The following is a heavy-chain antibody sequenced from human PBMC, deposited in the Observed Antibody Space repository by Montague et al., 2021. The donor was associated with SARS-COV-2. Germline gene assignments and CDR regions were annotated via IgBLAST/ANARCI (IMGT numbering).Heavy chain of an antibody. CDR3: ARHWGIAAAGN. CDR2: INYSGTT. Sequence: SETLSLTCSVSGGSITDRTYYWGCIRQSPGKGLEWIGAINYSGTTYYNPSLKSRVTISLDTAKDQFSLKMTSVTAAGTAAYYCARHWGIAAAGNWGQGALVTVSS. J-gene: IGHJ4*02. CDR1: GGSITDRTYY. D-gene: IGHD6-13*01. V-gene: IGHV4-39*01.